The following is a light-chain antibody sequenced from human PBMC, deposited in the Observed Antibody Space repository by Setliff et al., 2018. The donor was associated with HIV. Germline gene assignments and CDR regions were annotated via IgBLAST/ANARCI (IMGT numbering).Light chain of an antibody. CDR2: DVS. CDR3: CSYAGSSTLYV. V-gene: IGLV2-23*02. Sequence: QSVLTQPASVSGSPGQSITISCTGTNSDVGGYNYVSWYQQYPGKAPKLMIYDVSKRPSGVSNRFSGSKSGNTASLTISGLQAEDEADYYCCSYAGSSTLYVFGTGTKVTVL. J-gene: IGLJ1*01. CDR1: NSDVGGYNY.